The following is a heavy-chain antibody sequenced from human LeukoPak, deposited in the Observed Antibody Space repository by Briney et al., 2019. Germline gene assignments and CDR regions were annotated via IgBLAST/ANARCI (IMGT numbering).Heavy chain of an antibody. CDR3: ARDSSLYYDSSGYYYVDAFDI. CDR1: GYTFTDYY. Sequence: GASVKVSCKASGYTFTDYYMHWVRQAPGQGLEWMGWMNPNSGNTGYAQKFQGRVTMTRNTSISTAYMELSSLRSEDTAVYYCARDSSLYYDSSGYYYVDAFDIWGQGTMVTVSS. D-gene: IGHD3-22*01. J-gene: IGHJ3*02. CDR2: MNPNSGNT. V-gene: IGHV1-8*02.